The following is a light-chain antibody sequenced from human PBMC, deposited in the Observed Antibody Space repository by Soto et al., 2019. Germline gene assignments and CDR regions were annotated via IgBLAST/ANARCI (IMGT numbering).Light chain of an antibody. J-gene: IGKJ1*01. CDR3: NQYYSTPGT. V-gene: IGKV4-1*01. Sequence: DIVMTQSPDSLAVSLGERATINCKSSQSVLYSSNNKNYLAWYQQKPEQPPTLLIYWASTRESGVPDRISRSGSGTEFSLTIMSLQAEDVAVYYFNQYYSTPGTFRLGTKVEIK. CDR1: QSVLYSSNNKNY. CDR2: WAS.